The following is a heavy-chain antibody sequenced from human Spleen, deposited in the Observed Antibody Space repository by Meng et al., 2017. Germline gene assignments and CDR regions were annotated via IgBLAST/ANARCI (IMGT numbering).Heavy chain of an antibody. Sequence: ASVKVSCKASGYSFTDYYMHWVRQAPGQGLEWMGRINPNSGGTNYAQKFQGRVTMTRDTSLSTAYMELSRLRSDDTAMYYCARDEDISAAGKLFGDYWGQGTLVTVSS. CDR3: ARDEDISAAGKLFGDY. CDR2: INPNSGGT. CDR1: GYSFTDYY. V-gene: IGHV1-2*06. D-gene: IGHD6-25*01. J-gene: IGHJ4*02.